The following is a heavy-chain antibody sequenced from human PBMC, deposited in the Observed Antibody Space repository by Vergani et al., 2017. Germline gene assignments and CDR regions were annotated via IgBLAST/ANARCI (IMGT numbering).Heavy chain of an antibody. CDR1: GYTFTSYY. Sequence: QVQLVQSGAEVKKPGASVKVSCKASGYTFTSYYIHWVRQAPGQGLEWMGIINPSGGSTTYAQQFQGRLTMTRDTSTSTVYMDLSNLRSEDTAVYYCARPHGYILPPDPRRLDYWGQGTLVTVSS. V-gene: IGHV1-46*03. D-gene: IGHD5-18*01. CDR2: INPSGGST. CDR3: ARPHGYILPPDPRRLDY. J-gene: IGHJ4*01.